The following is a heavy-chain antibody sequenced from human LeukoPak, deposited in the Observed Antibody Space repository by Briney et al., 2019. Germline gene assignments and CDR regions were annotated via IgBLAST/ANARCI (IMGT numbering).Heavy chain of an antibody. Sequence: ASVNVSCKASGYTFSSYGINWVRQAPGQGLEWMGWISDYNGNTNYAQKLQGRVTMTTDTSTSTAYMELRSLRPDDTAVYYCARDDALVATGSFDYWGQGTLVTVSS. CDR1: GYTFSSYG. J-gene: IGHJ4*02. CDR2: ISDYNGNT. V-gene: IGHV1-18*01. D-gene: IGHD5-12*01. CDR3: ARDDALVATGSFDY.